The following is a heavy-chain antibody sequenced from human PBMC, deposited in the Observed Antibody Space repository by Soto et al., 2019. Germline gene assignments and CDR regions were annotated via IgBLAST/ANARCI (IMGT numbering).Heavy chain of an antibody. Sequence: QVQLVQSGAEVKKPGSSVKVSCKASGGTFSSYAISWVRQAPGQGLEWMGGIIPIFGTANYAQKFQGRVTITADESTSTAYMELSSLRSEDTAVYYCARDPEYCSSTSCQLVWGPNWFDPWGQGTLVTVSS. J-gene: IGHJ5*02. D-gene: IGHD2-2*01. V-gene: IGHV1-69*01. CDR1: GGTFSSYA. CDR3: ARDPEYCSSTSCQLVWGPNWFDP. CDR2: IIPIFGTA.